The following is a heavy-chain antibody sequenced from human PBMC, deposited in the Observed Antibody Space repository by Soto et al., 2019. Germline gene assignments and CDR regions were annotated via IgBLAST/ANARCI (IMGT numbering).Heavy chain of an antibody. V-gene: IGHV3-11*01. D-gene: IGHD3-16*02. J-gene: IGHJ4*02. Sequence: GGSLRLSCAASGFTFSDYYMSWIRQAPGKGLEWVSYISSSGSTIYYADSVKGRFTISRDNAKNSLYLQMNSLRAEDTAVYYCARDLRGDYVWGSYRYFGGYWGQGTLVTVSS. CDR1: GFTFSDYY. CDR3: ARDLRGDYVWGSYRYFGGY. CDR2: ISSSGSTI.